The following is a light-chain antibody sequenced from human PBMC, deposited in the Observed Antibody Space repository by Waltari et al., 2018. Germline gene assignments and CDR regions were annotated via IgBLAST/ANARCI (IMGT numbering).Light chain of an antibody. CDR2: GKN. J-gene: IGLJ3*02. V-gene: IGLV1-40*01. Sequence: QSVLTQPPSVSGAPGQRVTISCTGNNANIGAGFDVPRYRQLPGTAPKVLIYGKNIRPSGVPDRFSVSTSGTSASLAISGLQADDEADYYCQSYDSSLSGWVFGGGTKLTVL. CDR3: QSYDSSLSGWV. CDR1: NANIGAGFD.